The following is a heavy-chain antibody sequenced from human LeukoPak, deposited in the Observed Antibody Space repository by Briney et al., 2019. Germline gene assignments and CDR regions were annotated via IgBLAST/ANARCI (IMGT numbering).Heavy chain of an antibody. CDR3: AKVKGTVSAVDY. Sequence: GGSLRLSCAASGFTFDDYAMHWVRQAPGKGLEWVSLISGDGGSTYYADSVKGRFTISRDNSKNSLYLQMNSLRTEDTDLYYCAKVKGTVSAVDYWGQGTLVTVSS. V-gene: IGHV3-43*02. D-gene: IGHD1/OR15-1a*01. CDR1: GFTFDDYA. CDR2: ISGDGGST. J-gene: IGHJ4*02.